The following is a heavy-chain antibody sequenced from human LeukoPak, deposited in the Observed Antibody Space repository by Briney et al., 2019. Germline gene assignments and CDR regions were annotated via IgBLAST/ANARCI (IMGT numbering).Heavy chain of an antibody. Sequence: SVKVSCKASGGTFSSYAISWVRQAPGQGLEWMGRIIPILGIANYAQKFQGRVTITADKSTSTAYMELSSLRSEDTAVYYCAREGYGDYSHYYYGMDVWGQGTTVTVSS. CDR2: IIPILGIA. CDR3: AREGYGDYSHYYYGMDV. D-gene: IGHD4-17*01. CDR1: GGTFSSYA. J-gene: IGHJ6*02. V-gene: IGHV1-69*04.